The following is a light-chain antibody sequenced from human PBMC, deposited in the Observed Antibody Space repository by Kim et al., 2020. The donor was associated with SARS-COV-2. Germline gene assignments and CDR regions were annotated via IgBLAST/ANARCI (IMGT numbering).Light chain of an antibody. CDR3: QQYTTLLSVT. Sequence: SVGDRVTITCQASEDISNYLNWYQQKLGKAPKLLIYDASNLETGVPSRFSGSGFGTEFSLTISGLQPEDFATYYCQQYTTLLSVTFGGGTKVDIK. CDR1: EDISNY. V-gene: IGKV1-33*01. J-gene: IGKJ4*01. CDR2: DAS.